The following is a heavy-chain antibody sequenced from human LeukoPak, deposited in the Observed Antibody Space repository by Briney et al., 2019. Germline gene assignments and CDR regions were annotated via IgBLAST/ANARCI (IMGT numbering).Heavy chain of an antibody. CDR1: GYSFTSYW. Sequence: PGESLKISCKGSGYSFTSYWIGWVRQMPGKGLAWMGIIYPGDSDTRYSPSFQGQVTISADKSISTAYLQWSSLKASDTAMYYCARQVTGYYDSSGDDAFDIWGQGTMVTVSS. D-gene: IGHD3-22*01. J-gene: IGHJ3*02. V-gene: IGHV5-51*01. CDR2: IYPGDSDT. CDR3: ARQVTGYYDSSGDDAFDI.